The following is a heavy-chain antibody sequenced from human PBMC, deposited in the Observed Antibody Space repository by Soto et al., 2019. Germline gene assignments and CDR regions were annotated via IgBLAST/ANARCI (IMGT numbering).Heavy chain of an antibody. CDR2: INPSGGIT. Sequence: GASVKVSCKASGYTFSSYYVHWVRQAPGQGLEWMGMINPSGGITSYAQKFQGRVTMTRDTSTNTVYIELSNLKSEDTAVYYCARDLDYTNPVRAFDVWGQGTMDTVSS. CDR3: ARDLDYTNPVRAFDV. J-gene: IGHJ3*01. D-gene: IGHD3-3*01. CDR1: GYTFSSYY. V-gene: IGHV1-46*01.